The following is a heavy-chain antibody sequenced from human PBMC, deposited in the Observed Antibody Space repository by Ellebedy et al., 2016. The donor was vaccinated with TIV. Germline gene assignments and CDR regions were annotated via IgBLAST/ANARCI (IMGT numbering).Heavy chain of an antibody. J-gene: IGHJ4*02. D-gene: IGHD4-17*01. CDR1: GFTFSINW. CDR3: SRHTDYALDY. Sequence: PGGSLRLSFEASGFTFSINWMSWVRQAPGKGLECVANIKQDGSEESYVDSVKGRFTISRDNAKNSLYLQMNSLRAEDTAVYYCSRHTDYALDYWGQGALVTVSS. V-gene: IGHV3-7*01. CDR2: IKQDGSEE.